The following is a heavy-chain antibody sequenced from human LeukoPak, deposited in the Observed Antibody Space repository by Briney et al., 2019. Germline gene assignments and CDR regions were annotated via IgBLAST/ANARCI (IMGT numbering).Heavy chain of an antibody. Sequence: SETLSLTCTVSGGSISSYYWSWIRQPPGKGLEWIGYIYYSGSTNYNPSLKSRVTISVDTSKNQFSLKLSSVTAADTAVHYCARHAGGWYYFDSWGQGTLVTVSS. D-gene: IGHD6-19*01. V-gene: IGHV4-59*08. CDR1: GGSISSYY. J-gene: IGHJ4*02. CDR3: ARHAGGWYYFDS. CDR2: IYYSGST.